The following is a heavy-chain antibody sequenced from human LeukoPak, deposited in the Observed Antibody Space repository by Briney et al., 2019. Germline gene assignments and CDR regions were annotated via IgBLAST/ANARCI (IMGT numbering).Heavy chain of an antibody. CDR3: ARYDYMDV. CDR1: GFIFNTYV. V-gene: IGHV3-30*02. J-gene: IGHJ6*03. CDR2: IRYDGSNK. Sequence: GGSLRLSCAASGFIFNTYVMHWVRQAPGKGLEWLAFIRYDGSNKNYADSVKGRFTISRDNTKNSLYLQMNSLRAEDTAVFYCARYDYMDVWGKGTTVTVSS.